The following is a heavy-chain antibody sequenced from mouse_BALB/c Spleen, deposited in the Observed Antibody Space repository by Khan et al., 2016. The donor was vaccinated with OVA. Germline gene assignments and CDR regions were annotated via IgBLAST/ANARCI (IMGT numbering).Heavy chain of an antibody. CDR1: GYTFSSYY. J-gene: IGHJ3*01. V-gene: IGHV1S81*02. Sequence: QVQLQQPGAELVKPGASVKLSCKASGYTFSSYYLYWVKQRPGQGLEWIGEMNPNNGGTNFNERFKSKATLTVDKSSSTAYMQLSSLTSEDSAVYYCTRSGYGSFAYWGQGTLVTVSA. D-gene: IGHD2-2*01. CDR3: TRSGYGSFAY. CDR2: MNPNNGGT.